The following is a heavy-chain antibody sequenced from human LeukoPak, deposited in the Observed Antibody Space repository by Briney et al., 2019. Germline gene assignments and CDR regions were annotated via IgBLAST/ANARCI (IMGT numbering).Heavy chain of an antibody. D-gene: IGHD5-18*01. CDR3: ARGTLTAQFDY. CDR1: GGSISSYY. V-gene: IGHV4-59*12. CDR2: IYYSGST. J-gene: IGHJ4*02. Sequence: SGTLSLTCTVSGGSISSYYWSWIRQPPGKGLEWIGSIYYSGSTYYNPSLKSRVTISVDTSKNQFSLKLSSVTAADTAVYYCARGTLTAQFDYWGQGTLVTVSS.